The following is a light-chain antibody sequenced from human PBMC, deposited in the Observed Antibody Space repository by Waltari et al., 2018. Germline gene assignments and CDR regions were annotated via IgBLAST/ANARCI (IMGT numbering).Light chain of an antibody. Sequence: QSVLPQPPSVSGAPGQSVTISCTGSWSNIGAGYDALWYQQLPGKAPTLLVYGVNTRPPGVPDRFFGSKSGTSASLAIPGLQPEDEAEYYCQSYDTSLGVVFGGGTKLTVL. CDR3: QSYDTSLGVV. V-gene: IGLV1-40*01. CDR1: WSNIGAGYD. J-gene: IGLJ2*01. CDR2: GVN.